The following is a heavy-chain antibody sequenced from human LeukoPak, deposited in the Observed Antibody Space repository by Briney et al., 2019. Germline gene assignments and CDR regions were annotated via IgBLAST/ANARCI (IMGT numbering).Heavy chain of an antibody. CDR1: GFTFSSYA. CDR3: AKDRPFDFWSGYWMDY. CDR2: ISGSGGST. J-gene: IGHJ4*02. D-gene: IGHD3-3*01. V-gene: IGHV3-23*01. Sequence: PGGSLRLSCAASGFTFSSYAMSWVRQAPGKGLEWVSAISGSGGSTYYADSVKGRFTISRDNSKNTLYLQMNSLRAEDTAVYYCAKDRPFDFWSGYWMDYWGQGTLVTVSS.